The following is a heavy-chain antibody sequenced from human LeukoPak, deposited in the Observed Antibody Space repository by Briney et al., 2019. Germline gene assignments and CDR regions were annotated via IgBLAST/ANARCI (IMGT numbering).Heavy chain of an antibody. CDR3: ARQWLVSPLFDY. J-gene: IGHJ4*02. Sequence: SETLSLTCAVYGGSLSGYYWSWIRQPPGEGLEWIGEINHSGSTNYNPSLKSRVTISVDTSKNQLSLKLSSMTAADTAVYYCARQWLVSPLFDYWGQGTLVTVSS. CDR2: INHSGST. CDR1: GGSLSGYY. D-gene: IGHD6-19*01. V-gene: IGHV4-34*01.